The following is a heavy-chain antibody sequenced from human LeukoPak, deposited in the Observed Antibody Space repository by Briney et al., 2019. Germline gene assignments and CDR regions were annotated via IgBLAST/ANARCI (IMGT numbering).Heavy chain of an antibody. J-gene: IGHJ4*02. Sequence: PGGSLRLSCAASGFTFSSYAMHWVRQTPGKGLEYVSAISTNGGGTYYANPVKGRFTISRDNSKNTLYLQMGSLRAEDMAVYFCARYCNGVTCYSGYDYWGQGTLVTVSS. CDR3: ARYCNGVTCYSGYDY. D-gene: IGHD2-15*01. V-gene: IGHV3-64*01. CDR1: GFTFSSYA. CDR2: ISTNGGGT.